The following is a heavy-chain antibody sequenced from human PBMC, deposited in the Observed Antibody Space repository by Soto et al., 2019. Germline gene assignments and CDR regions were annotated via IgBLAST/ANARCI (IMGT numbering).Heavy chain of an antibody. D-gene: IGHD1-26*01. V-gene: IGHV5-51*01. CDR1: GYSFTNYW. Sequence: GESLKISCKGSGYSFTNYWIGWVRQMPGKGLEWMGIIYPGDSDTRYSPSFQGQVTISADKSITTAYLQWSSLKASDTAIYYCARCAASGSLDWFDPWGQGALVTVSS. J-gene: IGHJ5*02. CDR2: IYPGDSDT. CDR3: ARCAASGSLDWFDP.